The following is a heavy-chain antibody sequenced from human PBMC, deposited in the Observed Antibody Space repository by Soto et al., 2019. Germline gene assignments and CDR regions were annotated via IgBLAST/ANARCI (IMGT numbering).Heavy chain of an antibody. J-gene: IGHJ3*02. CDR3: ARGHDFWSATGDAFDI. Sequence: PSETLSLTCTVPGGSISTRNYYWGWIRQPPGKGLEWIGSIYYSGTTYYTPSLKSRVTISVDTSKNQFSLSLTSVTVADTAVFYCARGHDFWSATGDAFDIWGQGTMVTVSS. V-gene: IGHV4-39*01. D-gene: IGHD3-3*01. CDR1: GGSISTRNYY. CDR2: IYYSGTT.